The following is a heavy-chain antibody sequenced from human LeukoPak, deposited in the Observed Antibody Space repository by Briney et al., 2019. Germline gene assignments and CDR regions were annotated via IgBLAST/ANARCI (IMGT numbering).Heavy chain of an antibody. Sequence: GGSLRLSCAASRFSFSSYGMHWVRQAPGKGLDWVAYIQYDGSNEQYADSVKGRFSISRDSSKSTLYLQMNSLRAEDTAVYYCAKDRCSNGVGCYYYYMDVWGKGTTVTISS. CDR3: AKDRCSNGVGCYYYYMDV. D-gene: IGHD2-8*01. CDR1: RFSFSSYG. J-gene: IGHJ6*03. V-gene: IGHV3-30*02. CDR2: IQYDGSNE.